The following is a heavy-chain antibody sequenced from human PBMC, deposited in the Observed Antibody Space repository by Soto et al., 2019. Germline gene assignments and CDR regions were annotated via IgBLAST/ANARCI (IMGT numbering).Heavy chain of an antibody. D-gene: IGHD3-10*01. CDR1: GGSFSDYY. CDR3: AREGRYYASGRFWWFDP. V-gene: IGHV4-34*01. Sequence: SETLSLTCAVYGGSFSDYYWSWIRQPPGKGLEWIGEINHSGSTNYNPPLKSRVTISVDTSKNQFSLKLSSVTAADTAVYYCAREGRYYASGRFWWFDPWGQGTLVTVSS. J-gene: IGHJ5*02. CDR2: INHSGST.